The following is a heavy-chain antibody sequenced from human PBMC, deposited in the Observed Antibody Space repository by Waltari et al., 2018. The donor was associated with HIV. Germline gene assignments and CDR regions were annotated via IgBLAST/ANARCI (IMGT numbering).Heavy chain of an antibody. J-gene: IGHJ4*02. D-gene: IGHD3-10*01. CDR3: ARARITMVQYSFDY. CDR1: GGSISSSSYY. Sequence: QLQLQESGPGLVKPSETLSLTCTVSGGSISSSSYYWGWIRQPPGKGLEWIGSIYYSGSTYYNPSLKSRVTISVDTSKNQFSLKLSSVTAADTAVYYCARARITMVQYSFDYWGQGTLVTVSS. V-gene: IGHV4-39*01. CDR2: IYYSGST.